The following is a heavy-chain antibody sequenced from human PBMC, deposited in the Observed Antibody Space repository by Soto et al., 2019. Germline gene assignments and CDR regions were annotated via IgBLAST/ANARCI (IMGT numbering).Heavy chain of an antibody. Sequence: ASVKVSCKASGYTFTSYYMHWVRQAPGQGLEWMGIINPSGGSTSYAQKFQGRVTMTRDTSTSTVYMELSSLRSEDTAVYYCARKLGYCTNGVCLPYYFDYWGQGPLVTVCS. D-gene: IGHD2-8*01. V-gene: IGHV1-46*01. J-gene: IGHJ4*02. CDR3: ARKLGYCTNGVCLPYYFDY. CDR2: INPSGGST. CDR1: GYTFTSYY.